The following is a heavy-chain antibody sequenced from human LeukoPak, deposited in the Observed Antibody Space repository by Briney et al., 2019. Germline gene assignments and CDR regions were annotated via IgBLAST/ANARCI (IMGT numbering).Heavy chain of an antibody. J-gene: IGHJ4*02. CDR3: TTLGYHLDS. V-gene: IGHV3-48*03. CDR1: GFDFGAYE. CDR2: FAGSDTTK. D-gene: IGHD3-22*01. Sequence: GGSLRLSCAASGFDFGAYEMNWVRQAPGKGPEWVAYFAGSDTTKYYADSVRGRFTISRDNAKKSLYLQMNSLRAEDTALYYCTTLGYHLDSWGQETLVTVSS.